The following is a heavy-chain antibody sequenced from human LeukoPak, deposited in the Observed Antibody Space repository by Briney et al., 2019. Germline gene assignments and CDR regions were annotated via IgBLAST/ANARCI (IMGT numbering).Heavy chain of an antibody. CDR1: GFTFSSYA. Sequence: GGSLRLSCAASGFTFSSYAMSWVRQAPGKGLEWVSAIGGSGGSTYYADSVKGRFTISRDNSKNTLYLQMNSLRAEDTAVYYCAREMVRGVIRTFGYFDYWGQGTLVTVSS. D-gene: IGHD3-10*01. V-gene: IGHV3-23*01. CDR2: IGGSGGST. J-gene: IGHJ4*02. CDR3: AREMVRGVIRTFGYFDY.